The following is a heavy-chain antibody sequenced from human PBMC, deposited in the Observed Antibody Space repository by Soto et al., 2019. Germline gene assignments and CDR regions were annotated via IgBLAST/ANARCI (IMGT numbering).Heavy chain of an antibody. CDR1: GFTFSSYW. CDR3: ARDEARPLGY. Sequence: EVQLVESGGGLVQPGGSLRLSCAASGFTFSSYWMSWVRQAPGKGLEWVANIKLDGSEKYYVDSVRGRFTISRDNVENSLNLQMNSLRAEDAALYYCARDEARPLGYWGQGTLVTVSS. D-gene: IGHD6-6*01. J-gene: IGHJ4*02. CDR2: IKLDGSEK. V-gene: IGHV3-7*01.